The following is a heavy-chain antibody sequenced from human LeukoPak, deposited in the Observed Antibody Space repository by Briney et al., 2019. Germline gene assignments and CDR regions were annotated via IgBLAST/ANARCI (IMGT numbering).Heavy chain of an antibody. J-gene: IGHJ4*02. CDR3: ATNSWKSYFDY. CDR1: GFTSSSYW. CDR2: IKQDGSEK. D-gene: IGHD1-1*01. Sequence: GGSLRLSCAASGFTSSSYWMSWVRQAPGKGLEWVANIKQDGSEKYYVDSVKGRFTISRDNAKNSLYLQMNSLRAEDTAVYYCATNSWKSYFDYWGQGTLVTVSS. V-gene: IGHV3-7*01.